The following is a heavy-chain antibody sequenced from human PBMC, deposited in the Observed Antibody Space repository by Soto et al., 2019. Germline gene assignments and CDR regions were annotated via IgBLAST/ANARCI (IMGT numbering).Heavy chain of an antibody. Sequence: SETLSLTCTVSGGSISSSSYYWGWIRQPPGKGLEWIGSIYYSGSTYHNPSLKSRVTISVDTSKNQFSLKLSSVTAADTAVYYCARPRRSGSYHEIDYWGQGTLVTVSS. V-gene: IGHV4-39*01. J-gene: IGHJ4*02. D-gene: IGHD1-26*01. CDR2: IYYSGST. CDR1: GGSISSSSYY. CDR3: ARPRRSGSYHEIDY.